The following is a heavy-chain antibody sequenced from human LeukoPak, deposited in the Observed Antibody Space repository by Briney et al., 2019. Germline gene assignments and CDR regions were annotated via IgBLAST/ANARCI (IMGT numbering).Heavy chain of an antibody. J-gene: IGHJ4*02. D-gene: IGHD5-18*01. CDR3: ARLSGYSYTDS. CDR2: VYDSGTT. CDR1: DVSISGHS. Sequence: TETLSLTCTVSDVSISGHSWSWIRQPPGKGLEWIGYVYDSGTTNYNPSLKSRITISVDTSNNQFSLKLSSVTAADTALYYCARLSGYSYTDSWGRGTLVTVSS. V-gene: IGHV4-59*08.